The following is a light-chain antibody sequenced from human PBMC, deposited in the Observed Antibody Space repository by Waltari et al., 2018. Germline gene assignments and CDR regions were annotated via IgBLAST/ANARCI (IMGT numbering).Light chain of an antibody. CDR1: QGIVNS. Sequence: DIQMTQSPSSLSASVGDRVTITCRASQGIVNSLAWYQQKPGKAPKVLLYGASRLESGVPYRFSGSGSGTDYTLTISSLQPEDFATYYCQQYYRSPLTFGGGTKVEIK. CDR3: QQYYRSPLT. J-gene: IGKJ4*01. CDR2: GAS. V-gene: IGKV1-NL1*01.